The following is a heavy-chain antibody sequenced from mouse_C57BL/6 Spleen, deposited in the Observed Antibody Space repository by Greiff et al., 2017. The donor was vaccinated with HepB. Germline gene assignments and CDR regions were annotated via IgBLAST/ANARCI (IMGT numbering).Heavy chain of an antibody. CDR2: ISNGGGST. CDR3: ARETGTGYFDV. J-gene: IGHJ1*03. D-gene: IGHD4-1*01. Sequence: EVQLVESGGGLVQPGGSLKLSCAASGFTFSDYYMYWVRQTPEKRLEWVAYISNGGGSTYYPNTVKGRFTISRDNSKNTLYLQMSRLKSEDTAMYYCARETGTGYFDVWGTGTTVTVSS. CDR1: GFTFSDYY. V-gene: IGHV5-12*01.